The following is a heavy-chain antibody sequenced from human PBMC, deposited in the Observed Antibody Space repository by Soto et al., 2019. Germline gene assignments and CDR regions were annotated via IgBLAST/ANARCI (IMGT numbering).Heavy chain of an antibody. V-gene: IGHV3-23*01. J-gene: IGHJ6*02. D-gene: IGHD3-3*01. CDR2: ISGSGGST. Sequence: EVQLLESGGGLVQPGGSLRLSCAASGFTFSSYAMSWVRQAPGKGLEWVSAISGSGGSTYYADSVKGRFTISRDNSKNTLYLQMNSLRAEDTAVYYCAKDWGESSVTIFGVVDYGMDVWGQGTTVTVSS. CDR1: GFTFSSYA. CDR3: AKDWGESSVTIFGVVDYGMDV.